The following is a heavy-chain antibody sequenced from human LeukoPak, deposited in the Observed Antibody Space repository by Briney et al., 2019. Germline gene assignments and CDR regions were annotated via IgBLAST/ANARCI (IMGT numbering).Heavy chain of an antibody. CDR1: GYTLTELS. D-gene: IGHD1-26*01. V-gene: IGHV1-24*01. CDR2: FDPEDGET. Sequence: ASVKVSCKVSGYTLTELSMHWVRQAPGKGLEWMGGFDPEDGETIYAQKFQGRVTMTEDTSTDTAYMELSSLRSEDTAVYYCARDIWVGATTWNFDYWGQGTLVTVSS. J-gene: IGHJ4*02. CDR3: ARDIWVGATTWNFDY.